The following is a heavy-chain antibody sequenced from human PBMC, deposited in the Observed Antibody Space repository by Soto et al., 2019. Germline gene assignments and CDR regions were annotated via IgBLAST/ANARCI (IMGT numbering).Heavy chain of an antibody. V-gene: IGHV1-58*02. J-gene: IGHJ5*02. CDR2: IVVGSGNT. D-gene: IGHD3-16*01. CDR3: AANVRGLNDYIWGFLEFDP. Sequence: GASVKVSCKASGFTFTSSAMQWVRQARGQRLEWIGWIVVGSGNTNYAQKFQERVTITRDMSTSTAYMELSSLRSEDTAVYYCAANVRGLNDYIWGFLEFDPWGQGTLVTVSS. CDR1: GFTFTSSA.